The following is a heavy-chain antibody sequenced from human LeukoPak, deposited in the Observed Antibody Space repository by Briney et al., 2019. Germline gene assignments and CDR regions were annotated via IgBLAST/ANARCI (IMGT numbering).Heavy chain of an antibody. CDR2: INHDAFT. Sequence: SETLSLTCTVSGGSISSYYWSWIRQPPGKGLEWIGEINHDAFTKYNPSLKSRVTISIDTSKSHFSLNLTSVTAADTAVYYCAKYSGSDTYSLQNWGRGTLVTVSS. J-gene: IGHJ4*02. CDR3: AKYSGSDTYSLQN. CDR1: GGSISSYY. D-gene: IGHD3-10*01. V-gene: IGHV4-34*01.